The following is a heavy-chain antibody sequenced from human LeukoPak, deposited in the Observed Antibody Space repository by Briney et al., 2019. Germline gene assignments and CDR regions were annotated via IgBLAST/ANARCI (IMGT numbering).Heavy chain of an antibody. CDR1: GFTFSSYT. D-gene: IGHD3-22*01. CDR2: ISSSSSYI. V-gene: IGHV3-21*01. CDR3: ARGPAGYYDSSGYHSDFDY. J-gene: IGHJ4*02. Sequence: GGSLRLSCAASGFTFSSYTMNWVRQAPGKGLEWVSSISSSSSYIYYADSVKGRFTISRDNAKNSLYLQMNSLRAEDTAVYYCARGPAGYYDSSGYHSDFDYWGQGTLVTVSS.